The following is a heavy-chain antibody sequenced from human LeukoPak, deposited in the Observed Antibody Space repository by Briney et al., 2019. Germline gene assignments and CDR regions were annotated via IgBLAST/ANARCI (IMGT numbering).Heavy chain of an antibody. D-gene: IGHD6-19*01. V-gene: IGHV4-61*02. CDR1: GGSISSGSYY. CDR3: ARDTGIAVAGTVEN. Sequence: PSQTLSLTCTVSGGSISSGSYYWSWIRQPPGKGLEWIGRIYTSGSTNYNPSLKSRVTISVDTSKNQFSLKLSSVTAADTAVYYCARDTGIAVAGTVENWGQGTLVTVSS. J-gene: IGHJ4*02. CDR2: IYTSGST.